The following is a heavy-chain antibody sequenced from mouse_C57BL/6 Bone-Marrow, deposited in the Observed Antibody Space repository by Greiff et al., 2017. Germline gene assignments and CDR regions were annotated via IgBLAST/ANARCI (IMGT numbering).Heavy chain of an antibody. Sequence: EVQLQESGPELVKPGASVKIPCKASGYTFTDYNMDWVKQSHGKSLEWIGDINPNNGGTIYNQKFKGKATLTVDKPSSTAYMELRSLTSEDPAVYYCARRYYGSSYGYFDVWGTGTTVTVSS. CDR1: GYTFTDYN. CDR3: ARRYYGSSYGYFDV. D-gene: IGHD1-1*01. J-gene: IGHJ1*03. V-gene: IGHV1-18*01. CDR2: INPNNGGT.